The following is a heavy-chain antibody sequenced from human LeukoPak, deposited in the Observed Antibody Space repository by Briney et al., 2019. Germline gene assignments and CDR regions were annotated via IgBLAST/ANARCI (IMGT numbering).Heavy chain of an antibody. V-gene: IGHV4-59*01. CDR2: IYYSGST. J-gene: IGHJ4*02. CDR3: ARGRARDSSGYPNY. Sequence: SETLSLTCTVSGGSISSYYWSWIRQPPGKGLEWIGYIYYSGSTNYNPSLKSRVTISVDTSKNQFSLKLSSVTAADTAVYYCARGRARDSSGYPNYWGQGTLVTVSS. D-gene: IGHD3-22*01. CDR1: GGSISSYY.